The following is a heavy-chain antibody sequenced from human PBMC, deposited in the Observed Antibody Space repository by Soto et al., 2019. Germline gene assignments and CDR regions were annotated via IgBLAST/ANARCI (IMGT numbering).Heavy chain of an antibody. Sequence: QLQLQESGPGLVKPSETLSLTCTVSGGSISSSSYYWGWIRQPPGKGLEWIGSIYYSGSTYYNPSRKSRVTISVDTSKNQFSLKLSSVTAADTAVYYCARLSSDYGDYSFDYWGQGTLVTVSS. D-gene: IGHD4-17*01. J-gene: IGHJ4*02. V-gene: IGHV4-39*01. CDR2: IYYSGST. CDR3: ARLSSDYGDYSFDY. CDR1: GGSISSSSYY.